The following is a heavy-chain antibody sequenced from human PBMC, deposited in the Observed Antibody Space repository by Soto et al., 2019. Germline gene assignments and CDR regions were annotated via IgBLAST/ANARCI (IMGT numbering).Heavy chain of an antibody. CDR1: GFTFSDYY. CDR3: ARDLRDISAAGISANWYFDL. V-gene: IGHV3-11*06. CDR2: ISSSSSYT. D-gene: IGHD6-13*01. Sequence: QVQLVESGGGSVKPGGSLRLSCAASGFTFSDYYMNWIRQAPGKGPEWVSYISSSSSYTKYADSVKGRFIVSRDNAKNSLYMRMNSLRAEDTAVYYCARDLRDISAAGISANWYFDLWGRGTLVTVSS. J-gene: IGHJ2*01.